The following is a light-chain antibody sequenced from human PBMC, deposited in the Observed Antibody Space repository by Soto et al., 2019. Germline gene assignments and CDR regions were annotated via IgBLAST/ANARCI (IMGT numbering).Light chain of an antibody. CDR1: QSLTSSY. Sequence: EIVLTQSPGTLSLSPGERATLSCRASQSLTSSYLAWYQQKPGQSPRLLIYGASRRATGIPDRFSGSGSGTDFTLTISRLEPEEFAVYYCQQYDASLWTFGQGTKVEIK. V-gene: IGKV3-20*01. J-gene: IGKJ1*01. CDR2: GAS. CDR3: QQYDASLWT.